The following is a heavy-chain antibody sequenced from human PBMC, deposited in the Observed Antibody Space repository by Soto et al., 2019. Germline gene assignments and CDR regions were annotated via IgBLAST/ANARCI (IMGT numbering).Heavy chain of an antibody. D-gene: IGHD3-9*01. CDR1: SGSISSYY. V-gene: IGHV4-59*01. J-gene: IGHJ6*02. CDR3: ARGGYDILTGYYSRYYGMDV. Sequence: SETLSLTCTVSSGSISSYYWSWIRQPPGKGLEWIGYIYYSGSTNYNPSLKSRVTISVDTSKNQFSLKLSSVTAADTAVYYCARGGYDILTGYYSRYYGMDVWGQGTTVTVSS. CDR2: IYYSGST.